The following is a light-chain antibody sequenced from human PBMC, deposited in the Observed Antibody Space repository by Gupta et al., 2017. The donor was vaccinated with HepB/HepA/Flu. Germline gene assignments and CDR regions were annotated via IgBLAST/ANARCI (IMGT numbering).Light chain of an antibody. CDR1: SSDIGSYNY. CDR2: DDS. J-gene: IGLJ3*02. Sequence: QSALPHPAPFSGSPGKSIPTSCTGTSSDIGSYNYVSWYQQHPGKAPKLMISDDSNRPSGVSNRFSGSKSGNTASLTISGLQAEDEADYYCTSYTSSSISWVFGGGTKLTVL. CDR3: TSYTSSSISWV. V-gene: IGLV2-14*01.